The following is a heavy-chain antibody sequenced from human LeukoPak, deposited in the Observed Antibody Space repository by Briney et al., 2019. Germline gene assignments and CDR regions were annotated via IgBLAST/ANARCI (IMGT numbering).Heavy chain of an antibody. D-gene: IGHD5-24*01. Sequence: SETLSLTCAVYSGSFSGYYWSWIRQPPGKGLEWIGEINHSGSTNYNPSLKSRVTISVDTSKNQFSLKLSSVTAADTAVYYCASLRGMATINRLYYWGQGTLVTVSS. CDR3: ASLRGMATINRLYY. V-gene: IGHV4-34*01. J-gene: IGHJ4*02. CDR1: SGSFSGYY. CDR2: INHSGST.